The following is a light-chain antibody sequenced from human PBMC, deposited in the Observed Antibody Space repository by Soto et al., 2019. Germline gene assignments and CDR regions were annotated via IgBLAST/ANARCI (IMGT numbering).Light chain of an antibody. CDR1: QSVSSY. J-gene: IGKJ1*01. CDR2: GAS. CDR3: QQYNDWPGT. Sequence: EKVMTQSPATLSVSLGEAATLSCRASQSVSSYLAWYQQKPGQAPRLLMYGASTRATGIPARFSGSGSGTEFTLTISSLQSDDFATYYCQQYNDWPGTFGQGTKVDIK. V-gene: IGKV3-15*01.